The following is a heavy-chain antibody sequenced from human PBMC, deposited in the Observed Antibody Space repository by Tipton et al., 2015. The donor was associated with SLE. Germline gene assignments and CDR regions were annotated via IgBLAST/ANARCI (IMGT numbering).Heavy chain of an antibody. CDR2: IYYSGST. Sequence: TLSLTCTVSGGSISSSSYYWGWIRQPPGKGLEWIGSIYYSGSTYYNPSLRSRVTISVDTSKNQFSLKLSSVTAADTAVYYCARQTVHYDSSGYADYWGQGTLVTVSS. J-gene: IGHJ4*02. CDR3: ARQTVHYDSSGYADY. D-gene: IGHD3-22*01. CDR1: GGSISSSSYY. V-gene: IGHV4-39*01.